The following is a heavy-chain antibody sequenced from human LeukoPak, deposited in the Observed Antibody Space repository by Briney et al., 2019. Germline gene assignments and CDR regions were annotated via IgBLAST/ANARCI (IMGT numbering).Heavy chain of an antibody. D-gene: IGHD3-16*01. V-gene: IGHV4-59*01. J-gene: IGHJ4*02. CDR1: GGSISPYY. CDR3: ARYDWAKYFDY. Sequence: PSETLSLTCTGSGGSISPYYWSWIRQPPGKGLEWIGYIYYNGDTNYNPSLKSRVTMSVDTSKNQFSLKLTSVTAADTAVYYCARYDWAKYFDYWGQGTLVTVSS. CDR2: IYYNGDT.